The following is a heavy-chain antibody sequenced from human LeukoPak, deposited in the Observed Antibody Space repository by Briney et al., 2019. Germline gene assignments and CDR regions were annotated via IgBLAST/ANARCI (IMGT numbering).Heavy chain of an antibody. D-gene: IGHD1-7*01. CDR2: INDGGST. V-gene: IGHV4-34*01. CDR3: ASYWNYGWFDP. J-gene: IGHJ5*02. CDR1: GGSFSGYY. Sequence: SETLSLTCAVYGGSFSGYYWSWIRQTPGKGLEWIGEINDGGSTNYNPSLKSRVTMSIDTSKKQFSLKLSSVTAADTAVYYCASYWNYGWFDPWGQGTLVTVSS.